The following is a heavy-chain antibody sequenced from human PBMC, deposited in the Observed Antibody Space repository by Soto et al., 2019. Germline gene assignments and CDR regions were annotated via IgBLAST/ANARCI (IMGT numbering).Heavy chain of an antibody. Sequence: GGSLRLSCAASGFTFSSYWMHWVRQAPGKGLVWVSRINSDGSSTSYADSVKGRFTISRDNAKNTLYLQMNSLRAEDTAVYYCARSLYDSSGYYYGVDYWGQGTLVTVSS. CDR2: INSDGSST. D-gene: IGHD3-22*01. CDR3: ARSLYDSSGYYYGVDY. J-gene: IGHJ4*02. V-gene: IGHV3-74*01. CDR1: GFTFSSYW.